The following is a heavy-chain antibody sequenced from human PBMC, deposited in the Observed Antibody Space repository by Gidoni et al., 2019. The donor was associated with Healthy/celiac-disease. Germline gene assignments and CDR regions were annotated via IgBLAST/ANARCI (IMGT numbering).Heavy chain of an antibody. CDR2: ISGSGGST. CDR1: GFTLSSSA. V-gene: IGHV3-23*01. CDR3: AKASTGYCSGGSCYAPYSN. J-gene: IGHJ4*02. Sequence: VQLLESGGGLVQPGGSLRLSCAASGFTLSSSALSWVRQAPGRGLEWVSDISGSGGSTYYADSVKGRFTISRDNSKNTLYLQMNSLRAEDTAVYYCAKASTGYCSGGSCYAPYSNWGQGTLVTVSS. D-gene: IGHD2-15*01.